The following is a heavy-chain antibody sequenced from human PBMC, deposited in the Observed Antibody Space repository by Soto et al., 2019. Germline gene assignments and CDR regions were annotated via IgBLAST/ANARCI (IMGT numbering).Heavy chain of an antibody. CDR3: ARVGRDGGNFDY. CDR2: IYPGDSDT. D-gene: IGHD3-16*01. CDR1: ESSFTSYW. Sequence: GESLKIPCKGSESSFTSYWIGWVRQMPGKGLEWMGIIYPGDSDTRYSPSLQGKVTISADKSISTAYLQWSSLKASDTAMCYCARVGRDGGNFDYWGQGTMVTVSS. J-gene: IGHJ4*02. V-gene: IGHV5-51*01.